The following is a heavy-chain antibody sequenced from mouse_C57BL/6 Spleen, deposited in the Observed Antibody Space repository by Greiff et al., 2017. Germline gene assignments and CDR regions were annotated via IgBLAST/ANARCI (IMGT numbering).Heavy chain of an antibody. CDR1: GFTFSSYA. Sequence: EVQRVESGGGLVKPGGSLKLSCAASGFTFSSYAMSWVRQTPEKRLEWVATISDGGSYTYYPDNVKGRFTISRDNAKNNLYLQMSHLKSEDTAMYYCARESTTVVALDYWGQGTSVTVSS. CDR2: ISDGGSYT. CDR3: ARESTTVVALDY. V-gene: IGHV5-4*01. J-gene: IGHJ4*01. D-gene: IGHD1-1*01.